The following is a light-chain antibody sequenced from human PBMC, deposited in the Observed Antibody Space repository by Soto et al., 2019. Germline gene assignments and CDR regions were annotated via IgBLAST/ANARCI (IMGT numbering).Light chain of an antibody. CDR2: GAS. V-gene: IGKV3-15*01. Sequence: EIVMTQSPATLSVSSGERATLSCRASQSVSSNLAWYQQKPGQAPRLLIYGASTRATGIPARFSGSGSGTEFTLTISSLQSEDFAVYYCQQYNNWPRETFGQGTKVEIK. J-gene: IGKJ1*01. CDR1: QSVSSN. CDR3: QQYNNWPRET.